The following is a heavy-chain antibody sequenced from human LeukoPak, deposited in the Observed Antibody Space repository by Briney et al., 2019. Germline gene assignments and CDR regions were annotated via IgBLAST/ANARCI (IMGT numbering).Heavy chain of an antibody. CDR3: ARMTWAPVGADY. J-gene: IGHJ4*02. CDR2: IYYSGST. Sequence: SETLSLTCTVSGGPISSYYWSWIRQPPGKGLEWIGYIYYSGSTNYNPSLKSRVTISVDTSKNQFSLKLSSVTAADTAVYYCARMTWAPVGADYWGQGTLVTVSS. V-gene: IGHV4-59*12. D-gene: IGHD1-26*01. CDR1: GGPISSYY.